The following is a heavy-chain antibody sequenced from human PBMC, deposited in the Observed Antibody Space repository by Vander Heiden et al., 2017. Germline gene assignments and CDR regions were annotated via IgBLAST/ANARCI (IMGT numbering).Heavy chain of an antibody. D-gene: IGHD3-3*01. Sequence: EVQLVESGGGLVEPGGSLRLSCAASGFTFRTYWMHWVRQAPGKGLVWVSRINSDGSSTSYADSVKGRFTISRDNAKKKLYLRMNSLRAEDTAVYYCAWIFGARGTDVWGQGTTVIVSS. CDR2: INSDGSST. J-gene: IGHJ6*02. V-gene: IGHV3-74*01. CDR3: AWIFGARGTDV. CDR1: GFTFRTYW.